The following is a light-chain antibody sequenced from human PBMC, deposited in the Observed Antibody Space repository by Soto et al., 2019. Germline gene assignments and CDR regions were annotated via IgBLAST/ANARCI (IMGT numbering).Light chain of an antibody. CDR3: QHYNSSPIT. CDR2: EAS. J-gene: IGKJ5*01. Sequence: DIQMTQSPSTLSASVGDRVSVTFRASQSIATYVSWYQQKPGTAPKLVIYEASSLKRGVPSRFSGSGAGKEFTITISSLQNDDFATYYCQHYNSSPITFGQGTRLEIK. V-gene: IGKV1-5*01. CDR1: QSIATY.